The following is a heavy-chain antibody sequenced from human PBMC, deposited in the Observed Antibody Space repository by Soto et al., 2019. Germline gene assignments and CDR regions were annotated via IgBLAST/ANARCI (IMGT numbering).Heavy chain of an antibody. J-gene: IGHJ5*02. CDR3: ALRPRLERA. CDR1: GYTFIDYD. CDR2: MNPYNGDT. D-gene: IGHD1-1*01. Sequence: QVQLVQSGAEVKKPGASVKVSCKASGYTFIDYDINWVRQASGQGLEWMGWMNPYNGDTAYAQKFQGRVAMTKDTSISTAYRELSSLRSEDTAVYYCALRPRLERAWGQGTLVTVSS. V-gene: IGHV1-8*01.